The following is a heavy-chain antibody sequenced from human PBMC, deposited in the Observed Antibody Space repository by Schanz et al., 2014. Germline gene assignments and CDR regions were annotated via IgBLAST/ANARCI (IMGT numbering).Heavy chain of an antibody. CDR2: ISSSSSYI. CDR1: GFTLSNSD. V-gene: IGHV3-21*04. J-gene: IGHJ4*02. CDR3: AKDPSHGDYDYYFDY. D-gene: IGHD3-22*01. Sequence: EVQLVESGGGLVQPGGSLRLSCAASGFTLSNSDMNWVRQAPGKGLEWVSSISSSSSYIYYADSVKGRFTISRDNSKNTLYLQMNSLRAEDTAVYYCAKDPSHGDYDYYFDYWGQGTLVTVSS.